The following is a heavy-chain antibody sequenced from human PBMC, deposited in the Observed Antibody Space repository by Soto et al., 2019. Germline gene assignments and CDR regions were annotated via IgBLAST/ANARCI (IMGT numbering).Heavy chain of an antibody. Sequence: GGSLRLSCAASGFTFRSYAMHWVRQAPGKGLEWVAVISSEGNNKYYADSVQGRFTISRDNSENTLYLQMNSLRPEDTAVYYCAILAITVLSDYWGQGTLVTVSS. CDR3: AILAITVLSDY. D-gene: IGHD1-20*01. J-gene: IGHJ4*02. CDR2: ISSEGNNK. V-gene: IGHV3-30-3*01. CDR1: GFTFRSYA.